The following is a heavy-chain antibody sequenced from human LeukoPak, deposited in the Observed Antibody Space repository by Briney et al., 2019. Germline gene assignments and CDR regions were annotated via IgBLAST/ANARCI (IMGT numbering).Heavy chain of an antibody. CDR2: IYYSGST. CDR1: GGSISSYY. J-gene: IGHJ3*02. D-gene: IGHD3-22*01. CDR3: ASCYDSSGYYYDAFDI. V-gene: IGHV4-59*01. Sequence: SETLSLTCTVPGGSISSYYWSWIRQPPGKGLEWIGYIYYSGSTNYNPSLKSRVTISVDTSKNQFSLKLSSVTAADTAVYYCASCYDSSGYYYDAFDIWGQGTMVTVSS.